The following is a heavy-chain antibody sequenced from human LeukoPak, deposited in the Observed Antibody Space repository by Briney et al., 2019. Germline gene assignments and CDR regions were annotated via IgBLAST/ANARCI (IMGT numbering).Heavy chain of an antibody. J-gene: IGHJ4*02. CDR1: GFTFSSYW. Sequence: PGGSLRLSCAASGFTFSSYWMHWVRQAPGKGLVWVSRINSDGSSTSYADSVKGRFTISRDNAKNSLYLQMNSLRAEDTAVYYCARDQLLWFGELLPNPSQTPNFDYWGQGTLVTVSS. CDR3: ARDQLLWFGELLPNPSQTPNFDY. CDR2: INSDGSST. V-gene: IGHV3-74*01. D-gene: IGHD3-10*01.